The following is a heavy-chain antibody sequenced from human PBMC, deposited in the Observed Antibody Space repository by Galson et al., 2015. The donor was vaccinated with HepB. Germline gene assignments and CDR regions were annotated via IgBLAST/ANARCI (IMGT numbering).Heavy chain of an antibody. D-gene: IGHD6-19*01. CDR3: ARDSVGSSGWYMEAHFDY. CDR2: ISSSSSTI. J-gene: IGHJ4*02. V-gene: IGHV3-48*02. CDR1: GFTFSSYS. Sequence: SLRLSCAASGFTFSSYSMNWVRQAPGKGLEWVSYISSSSSTIYYADSVKGRFTISRDNAKNSLYLQMNSLRDEDTAVYYCARDSVGSSGWYMEAHFDYWGQGTLVTVSS.